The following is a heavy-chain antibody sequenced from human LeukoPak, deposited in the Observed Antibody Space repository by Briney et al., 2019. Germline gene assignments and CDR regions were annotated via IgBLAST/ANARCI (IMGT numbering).Heavy chain of an antibody. V-gene: IGHV3-23*01. CDR1: GFVFSTYA. CDR3: AKVKALDAVASYFDY. CDR2: ISSSGDNT. J-gene: IGHJ4*02. Sequence: PGGSLRLSCAASGFVFSTYAMGWVRQAPGKGLEWVSGISSSGDNTYYVDSVKGQFTISRDNSKNTLDLQMNSLRAEDTAMYHCAKVKALDAVASYFDYWGQGTLVTASS. D-gene: IGHD2-8*01.